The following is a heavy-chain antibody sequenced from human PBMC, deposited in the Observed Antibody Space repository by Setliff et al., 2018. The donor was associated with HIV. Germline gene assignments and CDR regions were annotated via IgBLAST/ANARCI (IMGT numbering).Heavy chain of an antibody. J-gene: IGHJ3*02. CDR2: IYPGDSET. CDR1: GYRFTSHW. D-gene: IGHD3-16*01. V-gene: IGHV5-51*01. CDR3: AREIRTIEGGALDI. Sequence: GESLKISCKGFGYRFTSHWIAWVRQMPGKGLEWMGNIYPGDSETRYSPSFHGQVTFSADTTVDTAYLQWNTLKSSDTAMYYCAREIRTIEGGALDIWGQGTSVTVSS.